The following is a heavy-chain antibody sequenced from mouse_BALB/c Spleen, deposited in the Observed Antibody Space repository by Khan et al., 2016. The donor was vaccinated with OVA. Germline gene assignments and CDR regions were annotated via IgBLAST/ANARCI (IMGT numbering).Heavy chain of an antibody. CDR2: IWSGGST. V-gene: IGHV2-6-4*01. CDR1: GFSLSRYS. Sequence: QVQLKESGPGLVAPSQSLSITCTVSGFSLSRYSVHWVRQPPGKGLEWLGMIWSGGSTDYNSALKSRLSISKDNSKSKVFLKMNSLQTDDTAMYXCARKKYGNYVSMDYWGQGTSVTVSS. D-gene: IGHD2-10*02. J-gene: IGHJ4*01. CDR3: ARKKYGNYVSMDY.